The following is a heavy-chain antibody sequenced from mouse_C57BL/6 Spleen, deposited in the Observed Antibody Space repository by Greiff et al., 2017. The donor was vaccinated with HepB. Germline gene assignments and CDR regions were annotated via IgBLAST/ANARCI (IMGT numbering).Heavy chain of an antibody. V-gene: IGHV5-4*01. CDR1: GFTFSSYA. CDR2: ISDGGSYT. J-gene: IGHJ2*01. Sequence: DVMLVESGGGLVKPGGSLKLSCAASGFTFSSYAMSRVRQTPEKRLEWVATISDGGSYTYYPDNVKGRFTISRDNAKNNLYLQMSHLKSEDTAMYYCARDRGLRSLDYWGQGTTLTVSS. D-gene: IGHD1-1*01. CDR3: ARDRGLRSLDY.